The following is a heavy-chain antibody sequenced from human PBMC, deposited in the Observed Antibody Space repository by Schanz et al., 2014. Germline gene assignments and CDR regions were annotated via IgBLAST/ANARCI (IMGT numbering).Heavy chain of an antibody. J-gene: IGHJ4*02. CDR2: IYSGGRT. CDR3: EREDSANLLPSDY. Sequence: EVQLVESGGGLVQPGGSLRLSCAVSGFTVSGNYMNWVRQAPGKGLEWVSVIYSGGRTYYADSVKGRFTISRDSSKNMLYLQMNSLRADDTAVYYCEREDSANLLPSDYWGQGTLVTVSS. V-gene: IGHV3-66*01. CDR1: GFTVSGNY. D-gene: IGHD1-26*01.